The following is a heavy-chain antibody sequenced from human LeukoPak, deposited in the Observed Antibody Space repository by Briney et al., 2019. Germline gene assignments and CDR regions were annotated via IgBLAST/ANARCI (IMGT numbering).Heavy chain of an antibody. CDR1: GYTFTGYY. D-gene: IGHD3-10*01. V-gene: IGHV1-2*02. CDR2: INPNSGGT. CDR3: ARGALLWFGTTNLYFDY. Sequence: ASVKVSCKASGYTFTGYYMHWVRQPPGQGLEWMGWINPNSGGTNYAQKFQGRVTMTRDTSISTAYMELSRLRSDDTAVYYCARGALLWFGTTNLYFDYWGQGTLVTVSS. J-gene: IGHJ4*02.